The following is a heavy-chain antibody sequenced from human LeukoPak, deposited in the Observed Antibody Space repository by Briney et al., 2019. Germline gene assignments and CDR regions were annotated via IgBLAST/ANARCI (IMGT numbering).Heavy chain of an antibody. CDR3: ARSTGYSSGWPSGFIDY. CDR1: GFTFSDYY. Sequence: GGSLRLSCAASGFTFSDYYMSWIRQAPGKGLGWVSYISSSSSYTNYADSVKGRFTISRDNAKNSLYLQMNSLRAEDTAVYYCARSTGYSSGWPSGFIDYWGQGTLVTVSS. D-gene: IGHD6-19*01. J-gene: IGHJ4*02. CDR2: ISSSSSYT. V-gene: IGHV3-11*06.